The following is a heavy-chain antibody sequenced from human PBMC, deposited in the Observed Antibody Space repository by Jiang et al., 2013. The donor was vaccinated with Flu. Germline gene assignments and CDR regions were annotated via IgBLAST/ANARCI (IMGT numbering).Heavy chain of an antibody. CDR3: ARDSTVTTSFDY. J-gene: IGHJ4*02. V-gene: IGHV1-18*04. CDR2: ISAYNGNT. CDR1: TSYG. Sequence: TSYGISWVRQAPGQGLEWMGWISAYNGNTNYAQKLQGRVTMTTDTSTSTAYMELRSLRSDDTAVYYCARDSTVTTSFDYWGQGTLVTVSS. D-gene: IGHD4-17*01.